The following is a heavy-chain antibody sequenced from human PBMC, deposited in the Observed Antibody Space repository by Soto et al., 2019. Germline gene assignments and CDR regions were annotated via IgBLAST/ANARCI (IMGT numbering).Heavy chain of an antibody. V-gene: IGHV1-2*02. Sequence: ASWKVACKASGYTFTGYYMHWVRHAPAQGLEWMGWINPNSGGTNYAQKFQGRVTMTSDTSISTAYMELSRLRSDGTAVYYCARDLVSRGLVITPNYYYYYGMDVWGQGTAVTVSS. J-gene: IGHJ6*02. D-gene: IGHD3-9*01. CDR3: ARDLVSRGLVITPNYYYYYGMDV. CDR2: INPNSGGT. CDR1: GYTFTGYY.